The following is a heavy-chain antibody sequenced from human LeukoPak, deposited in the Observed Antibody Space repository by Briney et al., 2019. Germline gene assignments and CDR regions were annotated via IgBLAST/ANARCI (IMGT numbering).Heavy chain of an antibody. V-gene: IGHV4-30-2*01. CDR2: IYHSGST. Sequence: SETLSLTCAVSGGSISSGGYSWSWIQQPPGKGLEWIGYIYHSGSTYYNPSLKSRVTISVDRSKNQFSLKLSSVTAADTAVYYCARGLGDIFTGYPSWGYFDYWGQGTLVNVSS. CDR1: GGSISSGGYS. D-gene: IGHD3-9*01. J-gene: IGHJ4*02. CDR3: ARGLGDIFTGYPSWGYFDY.